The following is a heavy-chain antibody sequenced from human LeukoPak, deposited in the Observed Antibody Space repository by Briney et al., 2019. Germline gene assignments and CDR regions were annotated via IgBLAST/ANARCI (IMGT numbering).Heavy chain of an antibody. CDR1: GGSFSGYY. J-gene: IGHJ5*02. Sequence: SETLSLTCAVYGGSFSGYYWSWIRQAPGKGLEWIGEINHSGSTNYNPSLKSRVTISVDTSKNQFSLKLSSVTAADTAVYYCARGVTVAGTVLDWFDPWGQGTLVTVSS. CDR3: ARGVTVAGTVLDWFDP. D-gene: IGHD6-19*01. V-gene: IGHV4-34*01. CDR2: INHSGST.